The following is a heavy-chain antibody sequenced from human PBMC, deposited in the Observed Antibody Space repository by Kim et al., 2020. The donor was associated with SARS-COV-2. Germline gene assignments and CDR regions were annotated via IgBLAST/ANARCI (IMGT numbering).Heavy chain of an antibody. V-gene: IGHV4-39*01. Sequence: SETLSLTCTVSGGSISSSSYYWGWIRQPPGKGLEWIGSIYYSGSTYYNPSLKSRVTISVDTSKNQFSLKLSSVTAADTAVYYCARHKGIFGVVIAPPGWFDPWGQGTLVTVSS. J-gene: IGHJ5*02. D-gene: IGHD3-3*01. CDR3: ARHKGIFGVVIAPPGWFDP. CDR1: GGSISSSSYY. CDR2: IYYSGST.